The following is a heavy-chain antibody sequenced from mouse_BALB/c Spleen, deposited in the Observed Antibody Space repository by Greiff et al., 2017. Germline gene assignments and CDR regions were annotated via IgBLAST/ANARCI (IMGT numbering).Heavy chain of an antibody. D-gene: IGHD3-3*01. CDR2: IYPGSGNT. Sequence: VQGVESGAELVRPGTSVKISCKASGYAFTNYWLGWVKQRPGHGLEWIGDIYPGSGNTYYNEKFKGKATLTADKSSSTAYMQLSSLTSEDSAVYFCARGTDWFAYWGQGTLVTVSA. CDR3: ARGTDWFAY. J-gene: IGHJ3*01. CDR1: GYAFTNYW. V-gene: IGHV1-63*01.